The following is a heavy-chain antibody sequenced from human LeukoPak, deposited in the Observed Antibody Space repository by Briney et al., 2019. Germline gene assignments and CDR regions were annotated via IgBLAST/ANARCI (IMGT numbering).Heavy chain of an antibody. D-gene: IGHD3-22*01. CDR3: AKRDSSGYYHFDY. Sequence: GESLKISCKGSGYSFTSYWIGWVRQMPGKGLEWMGIIYPGDSDTRYRPSFQGQVTIPADKSISTAYLQWSSLKASDTAMYYCAKRDSSGYYHFDYWGQGTLVTVSS. CDR1: GYSFTSYW. CDR2: IYPGDSDT. V-gene: IGHV5-51*01. J-gene: IGHJ4*02.